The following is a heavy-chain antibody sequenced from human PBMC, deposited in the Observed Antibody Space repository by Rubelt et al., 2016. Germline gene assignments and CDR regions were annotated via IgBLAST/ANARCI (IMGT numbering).Heavy chain of an antibody. V-gene: IGHV3-21*01. Sequence: CVASGFTLSAHSMNWVRQAPGRGLEWVSSISTSSSYMFYADSVKGRFTISRDNAKNSLYLQMNDLRAGDTAVYYCARRHSDYHSYYFDYWGQGTQVSVSS. J-gene: IGHJ4*02. CDR2: ISTSSSYM. D-gene: IGHD5-12*01. CDR1: GFTLSAHS. CDR3: ARRHSDYHSYYFDY.